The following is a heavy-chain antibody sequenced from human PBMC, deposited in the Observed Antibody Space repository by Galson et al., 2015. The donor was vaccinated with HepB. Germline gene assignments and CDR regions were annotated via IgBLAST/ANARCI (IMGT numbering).Heavy chain of an antibody. J-gene: IGHJ1*01. CDR2: ISHDGTDK. V-gene: IGHV3-30*04. Sequence: SLRLSCAASGFTFSTYRLHWFRQAPGEGLEWVAVISHDGTDKYYAKSLEGRFTVSRDNSRSTLYLEMNSLRPDDTAIYYCAREGGEWGQGTLVTVSS. D-gene: IGHD3-10*01. CDR1: GFTFSTYR. CDR3: AREGGE.